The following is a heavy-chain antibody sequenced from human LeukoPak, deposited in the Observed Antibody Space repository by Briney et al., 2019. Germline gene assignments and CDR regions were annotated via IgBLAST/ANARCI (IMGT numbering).Heavy chain of an antibody. V-gene: IGHV1-46*01. CDR2: INPSGSSA. D-gene: IGHD1-26*01. CDR1: GYSFTRYY. CDR3: ARDNSVGETAWWFDP. Sequence: ASVKVSCKASGYSFTRYYMHWVRQAPGQGLEWMGFINPSGSSAAYAQKFQGRLTMTRDMFTSTDYMELTSLTSDDTAVYYCARDNSVGETAWWFDPWGQGTLVTVSS. J-gene: IGHJ5*02.